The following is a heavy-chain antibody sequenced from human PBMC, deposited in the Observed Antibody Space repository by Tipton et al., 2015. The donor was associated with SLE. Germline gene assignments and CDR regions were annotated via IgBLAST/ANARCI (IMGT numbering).Heavy chain of an antibody. CDR1: GGTFNRKT. V-gene: IGHV1-69*16. D-gene: IGHD3-3*01. Sequence: QLVQSGAEVKKPGSSVKVSCKASGGTFNRKTISWVRQAPGQGLEWMGGIIPLLGIANHAQKFQGRVMITADESTSTAYMELSSLTSEDTAVYYCARDIDFWSSYYSYYGLDVWGQGTTVTVSS. CDR3: ARDIDFWSSYYSYYGLDV. J-gene: IGHJ6*02. CDR2: IIPLLGIA.